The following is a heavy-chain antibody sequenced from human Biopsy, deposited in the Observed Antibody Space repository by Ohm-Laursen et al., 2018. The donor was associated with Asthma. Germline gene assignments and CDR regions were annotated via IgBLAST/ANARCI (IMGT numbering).Heavy chain of an antibody. Sequence: SDTLSLTCTVSGGSISSSSYYWGWIRQPPGKGLEWIGYSGNTNYNPSLKSRVTTSVDTSKNQVSLELRSVSSSDTAVYYCARLWDYYDSRAPGGDAFDIWGQGTMVSVSS. J-gene: IGHJ3*02. CDR2: SGNT. CDR1: GGSISSSSYY. V-gene: IGHV4-61*05. D-gene: IGHD3-22*01. CDR3: ARLWDYYDSRAPGGDAFDI.